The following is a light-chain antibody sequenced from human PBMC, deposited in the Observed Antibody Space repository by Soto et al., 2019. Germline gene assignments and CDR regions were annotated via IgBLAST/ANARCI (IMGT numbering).Light chain of an antibody. CDR3: QQYGCSPRT. CDR2: AAS. CDR1: QSISNY. Sequence: EIVLTQSPGTLSLSPGERATLFCRASQSISNYLAWYQQRPGQSPRLLIYAASSRATGVPDRFSGGGSATDFTLTVSRLEPEDFAVYYCQQYGCSPRTFGQGTKLEIK. J-gene: IGKJ2*01. V-gene: IGKV3-20*01.